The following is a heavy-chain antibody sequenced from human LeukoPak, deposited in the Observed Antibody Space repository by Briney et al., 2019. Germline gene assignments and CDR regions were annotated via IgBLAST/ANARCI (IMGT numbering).Heavy chain of an antibody. D-gene: IGHD6-13*01. CDR2: IIPIFGTA. CDR1: GGTFSSYA. Sequence: GSSVKVSCKASGGTFSSYAISWVRQAPGQGLEWMGGIIPIFGTANYAQKFQGRVTITADESTSTAYMELSSLRSEDTAVYYCARSSAAAGTSVALQYFQHWGQGTLVTVSS. CDR3: ARSSAAAGTSVALQYFQH. V-gene: IGHV1-69*01. J-gene: IGHJ1*01.